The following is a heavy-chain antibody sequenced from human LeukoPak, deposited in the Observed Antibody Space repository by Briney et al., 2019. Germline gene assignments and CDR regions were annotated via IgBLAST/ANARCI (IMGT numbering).Heavy chain of an antibody. J-gene: IGHJ4*02. CDR2: ISDSGST. CDR1: GGSFSSYY. V-gene: IGHV4-59*08. CDR3: ARHGGGWTFDY. Sequence: SETLSLTCTVSGGSFSSYYWSWIRQPPGKGLEWIGYISDSGSTNYNSSLKSRVTISVDTSKTHFSLKLRSVTAADTAVYYCARHGGGWTFDYWGQGTLVTASS. D-gene: IGHD6-19*01.